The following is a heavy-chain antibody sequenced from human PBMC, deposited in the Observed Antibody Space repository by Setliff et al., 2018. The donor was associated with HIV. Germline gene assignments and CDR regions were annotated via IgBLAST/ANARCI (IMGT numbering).Heavy chain of an antibody. V-gene: IGHV4-4*07. CDR1: GGSISNYY. D-gene: IGHD4-17*01. J-gene: IGHJ5*02. Sequence: PSETLSLTCTVSGGSISNYYWSWIRQPAGKGLEWIGRIYTSGSTNYNPSLKSRVTMSVDTSKNQFSLKLSSVTAAETAVYYWARGFLRSRRRWLDPWGQGTLVTVSS. CDR3: ARGFLRSRRRWLDP. CDR2: IYTSGST.